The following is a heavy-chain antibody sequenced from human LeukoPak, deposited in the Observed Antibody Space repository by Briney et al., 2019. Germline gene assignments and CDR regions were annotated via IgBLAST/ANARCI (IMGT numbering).Heavy chain of an antibody. CDR3: RITGTAREFDY. V-gene: IGHV4-39*01. Sequence: SETLSLTCTVSGGSISSSSYYWGWLRQPPGKGLEWIVSIYYSGSTYNNPSHNSRVNISVDTTKDQFSLKLSAVAAADTAVYYCRITGTAREFDYWGEGTLVTVSS. J-gene: IGHJ4*02. D-gene: IGHD1-7*01. CDR1: GGSISSSSYY. CDR2: IYYSGST.